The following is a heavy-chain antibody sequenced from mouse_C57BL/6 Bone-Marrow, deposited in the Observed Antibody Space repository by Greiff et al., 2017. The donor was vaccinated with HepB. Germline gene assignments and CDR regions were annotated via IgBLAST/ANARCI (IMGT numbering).Heavy chain of an antibody. CDR2: IYPGSGST. D-gene: IGHD1-1*01. Sequence: QVQLKQSGAELVKPGASVKMSCKASGYTFTSYWITWVKQRPGQGLEWIGDIYPGSGSTNYNEKFKSKATLTVDTSSSTAYMQLSSLTSEDSAVYYCARYGVSRAMDYWGQGTSVTVSS. CDR3: ARYGVSRAMDY. CDR1: GYTFTSYW. V-gene: IGHV1-55*01. J-gene: IGHJ4*01.